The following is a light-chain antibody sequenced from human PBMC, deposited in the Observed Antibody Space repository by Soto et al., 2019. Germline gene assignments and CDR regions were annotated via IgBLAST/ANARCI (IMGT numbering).Light chain of an antibody. Sequence: DIQMTQSPSTLSASVGDRVTITCRASQSISSWLAWYQQKPRKDPKLLIYKASSLESGVPSRFSGSGSGTEFTLTISSLLPDDVATYFCHQYNCLYTWGQGPKLQIQ. CDR2: KAS. J-gene: IGKJ2*01. CDR3: HQYNCLYT. V-gene: IGKV1-5*03. CDR1: QSISSW.